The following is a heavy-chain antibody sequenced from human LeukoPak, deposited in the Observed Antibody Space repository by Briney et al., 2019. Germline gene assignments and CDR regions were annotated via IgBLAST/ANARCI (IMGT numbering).Heavy chain of an antibody. V-gene: IGHV1-46*01. D-gene: IGHD2-2*01. Sequence: ASVKVSCKASGYTFTGYYMHWVRQAPGQGLGWMGILNPSGGSASYAHKFQGRVALTRDMSTSTVYMEVSGLTSEDTAVYYCARGGYCGGNSCYLDQWGQGSLVTV. CDR3: ARGGYCGGNSCYLDQ. CDR2: LNPSGGSA. CDR1: GYTFTGYY. J-gene: IGHJ4*02.